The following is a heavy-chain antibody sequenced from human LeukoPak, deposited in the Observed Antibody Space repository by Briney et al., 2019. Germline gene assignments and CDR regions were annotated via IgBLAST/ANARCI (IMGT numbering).Heavy chain of an antibody. V-gene: IGHV4-39*07. J-gene: IGHJ4*02. Sequence: SETLSLTCTVSGGSISSSSYYWGWIRQPPGKGLEWIGNISYSGSTYYSPSLRSRVTISVDTSKNQFSLKLSSVTAADTAVYYCARPSSRRGPGRYYFDYWGQGTLVTVSS. CDR3: ARPSSRRGPGRYYFDY. CDR2: ISYSGST. CDR1: GGSISSSSYY.